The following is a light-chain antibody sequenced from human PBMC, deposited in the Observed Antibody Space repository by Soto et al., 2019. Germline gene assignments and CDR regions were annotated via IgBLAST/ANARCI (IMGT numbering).Light chain of an antibody. CDR3: RQYGRSLGFA. J-gene: IGKJ4*01. CDR1: QSVSGNF. CDR2: GAS. Sequence: EIVLTQSAGTLSFAPGERATLSCRASQSVSGNFLAWYQEKAGQAPRLLIYGASTRPTGIPDRFSGSGSGTDFTLTISRLEPEDIAVYYCRQYGRSLGFAFGGGTKVDIK. V-gene: IGKV3-20*01.